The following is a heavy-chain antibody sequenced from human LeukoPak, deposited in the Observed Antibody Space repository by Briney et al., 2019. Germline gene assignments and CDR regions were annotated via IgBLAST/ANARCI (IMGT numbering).Heavy chain of an antibody. CDR2: INPSGGST. CDR3: ARDLRDSSGYYYPLGY. D-gene: IGHD3-22*01. Sequence: ASVKVSCKASGYTFPSYYMHWVRQAPGQGLEWMGIINPSGGSTSYAQKFQGRVTMTRDTSTSTVYMELSSLRSEDTAVYYCARDLRDSSGYYYPLGYWGQGTLVTVSS. CDR1: GYTFPSYY. V-gene: IGHV1-46*01. J-gene: IGHJ4*02.